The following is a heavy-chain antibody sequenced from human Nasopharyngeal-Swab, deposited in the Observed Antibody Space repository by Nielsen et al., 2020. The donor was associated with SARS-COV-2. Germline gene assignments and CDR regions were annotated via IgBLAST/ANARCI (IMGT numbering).Heavy chain of an antibody. Sequence: ASVKVSCKASGYTFTSYYMHWVRQAPGQGLEWMGIINPSGGSTSYAQKFQGRVTMTRNTSISTAYMELSSLRSEDTAVYYCARTGYSGSYPYYYYYYGMDVWGQGTTVTVSS. D-gene: IGHD1-26*01. CDR3: ARTGYSGSYPYYYYYYGMDV. V-gene: IGHV1-46*01. J-gene: IGHJ6*02. CDR2: INPSGGST. CDR1: GYTFTSYY.